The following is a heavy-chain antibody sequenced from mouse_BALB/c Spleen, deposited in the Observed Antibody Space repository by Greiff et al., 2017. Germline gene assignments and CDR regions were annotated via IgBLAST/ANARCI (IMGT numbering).Heavy chain of an antibody. V-gene: IGHV3-8*02. D-gene: IGHD1-1*01. CDR3: ARSPRGSSSWFAY. CDR1: GDSITSGY. Sequence: EVKLMESGPSLVKPSQTLSLTCSVTGDSITSGYWNWIRKFPGNKLEYMGYISYSGSTYYNPSLKSRISITRDTSKNQYYLQLNSVTTEDTATYYCARSPRGSSSWFAYWGQGTLVTVSA. CDR2: ISYSGST. J-gene: IGHJ3*01.